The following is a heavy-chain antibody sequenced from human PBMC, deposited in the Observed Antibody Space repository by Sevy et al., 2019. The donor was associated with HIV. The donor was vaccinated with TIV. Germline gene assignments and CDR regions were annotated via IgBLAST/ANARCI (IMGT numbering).Heavy chain of an antibody. CDR1: GFTFSSYS. D-gene: IGHD6-19*01. Sequence: GGSLRLSCVASGFTFSSYSMNWVRQAPGKGLEWVSYISSSSDSSRTLYYADSVKGRFSISRDNAKNSVHLQMTSLGVEGTAVYYCARPDLSGWYFDFWGHGTLVTVSS. CDR3: ARPDLSGWYFDF. J-gene: IGHJ4*01. CDR2: ISSSSDSSRTL. V-gene: IGHV3-48*01.